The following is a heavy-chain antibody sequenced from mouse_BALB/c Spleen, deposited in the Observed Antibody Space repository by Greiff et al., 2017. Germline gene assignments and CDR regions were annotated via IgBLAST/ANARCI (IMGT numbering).Heavy chain of an antibody. CDR1: GFTFSSYG. CDR3: ARDNWGYWYFEV. Sequence: EVQRVESGGGLVQPGGSLKLSCAASGFTFSSYGMSWVRQTPDKRLELVATINSNGGSTYYPDSVKGRFTISRDNAKNTLYLQMSSLKSEDTAMYYCARDNWGYWYFEVWGAGTTVTVSS. J-gene: IGHJ1*01. D-gene: IGHD4-1*01. CDR2: INSNGGST. V-gene: IGHV5-6-3*01.